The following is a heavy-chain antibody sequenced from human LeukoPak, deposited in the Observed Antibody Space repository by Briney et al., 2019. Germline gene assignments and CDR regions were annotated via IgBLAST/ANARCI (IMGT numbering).Heavy chain of an antibody. CDR3: ARHVYYYDIRGNYFDY. J-gene: IGHJ4*02. CDR2: IYYSGST. Sequence: SETLPLTCTVSGGSISSYYWSWIRQPPGKGLEWIGYIYYSGSTNYNPSLKSRVTISVDTSKNQFSLKLSSVTAADTAVYYCARHVYYYDIRGNYFDYWGQGTLVTVSS. D-gene: IGHD3-22*01. CDR1: GGSISSYY. V-gene: IGHV4-59*08.